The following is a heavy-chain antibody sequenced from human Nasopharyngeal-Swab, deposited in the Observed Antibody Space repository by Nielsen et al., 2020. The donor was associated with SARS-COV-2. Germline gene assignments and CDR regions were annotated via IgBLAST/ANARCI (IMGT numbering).Heavy chain of an antibody. CDR3: ATFPFYDLLTGSDYYGLDF. CDR1: GFIFSDYY. CDR2: INSGGTTM. V-gene: IGHV3-11*01. Sequence: GGSLRLPCAASGFIFSDYYMSWIRQAPGKGLEWVSYINSGGTTMLYANSVEGRFTIYRDNARNSLYLQMNSLGAEDTAVYYCATFPFYDLLTGSDYYGLDFWGQGTTVTVSS. D-gene: IGHD3-9*01. J-gene: IGHJ6*02.